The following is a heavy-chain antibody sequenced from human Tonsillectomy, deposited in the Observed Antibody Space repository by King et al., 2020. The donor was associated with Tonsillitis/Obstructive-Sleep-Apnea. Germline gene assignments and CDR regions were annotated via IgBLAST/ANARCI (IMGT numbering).Heavy chain of an antibody. CDR3: VKSEYDILTGYHY. CDR2: ISSNGDST. CDR1: GVTFSSYA. V-gene: IGHV3-64D*06. Sequence: EVQLVESGGGLVQPGGYLRLSCSASGVTFSSYAMYWVRQALGNGHECVSAISSNGDSTYYADSVKGRFTISRDNSKNMLYLQMSSLRAEDTAVYYCVKSEYDILTGYHYWGQGSLVTVSS. J-gene: IGHJ4*02. D-gene: IGHD3-9*01.